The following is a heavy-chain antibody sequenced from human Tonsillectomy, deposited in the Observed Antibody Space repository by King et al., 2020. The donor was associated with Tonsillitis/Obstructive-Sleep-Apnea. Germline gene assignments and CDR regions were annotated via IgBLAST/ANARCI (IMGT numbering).Heavy chain of an antibody. D-gene: IGHD2-2*02. CDR2: IYPGDSET. V-gene: IGHV5-51*01. CDR1: GYSFTSYW. Sequence: VQLVESGAEVKKPGESLKISCKGSGYSFTSYWIDWVRQMPGKGLEWMGTIYPGDSETRYSPSFQGQVTLSADKSISTAYLQWSSLKASDTAMYYCARQNTHYSSTSCYIDYWGQGTLVTVSS. CDR3: ARQNTHYSSTSCYIDY. J-gene: IGHJ4*02.